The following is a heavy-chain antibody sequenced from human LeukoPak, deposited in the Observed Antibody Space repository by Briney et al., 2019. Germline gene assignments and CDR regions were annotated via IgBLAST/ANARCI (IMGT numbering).Heavy chain of an antibody. D-gene: IGHD5-12*01. J-gene: IGHJ4*02. CDR1: GFTFTSYT. CDR3: TRGSGYSGPPD. Sequence: TGGSLRLSCAASGFTFTSYTMSWVRQAPGEGLEWVSTISASGARSDYADSVKGRFTISRDNSKNTVYVQMNNLRAEDTAVYFCTRGSGYSGPPDWGRGTLVTVSA. CDR2: ISASGARS. V-gene: IGHV3-23*01.